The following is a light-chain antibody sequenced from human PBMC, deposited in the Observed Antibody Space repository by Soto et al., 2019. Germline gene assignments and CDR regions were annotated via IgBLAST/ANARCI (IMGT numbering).Light chain of an antibody. Sequence: DIQMTQSPSSLSASVGDRVTLTCRASQSISGYLNWYQQKQGKAPKLLIFGASSLQSGVPSRFSGSGSGTDFTLTISSLQPEDFAAYFCQQSHTTPPWTFGQGTKVEIK. CDR2: GAS. J-gene: IGKJ1*01. CDR1: QSISGY. CDR3: QQSHTTPPWT. V-gene: IGKV1-39*01.